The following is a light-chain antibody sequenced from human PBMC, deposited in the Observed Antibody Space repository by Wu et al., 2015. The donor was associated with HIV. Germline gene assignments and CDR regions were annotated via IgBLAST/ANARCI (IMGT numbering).Light chain of an antibody. Sequence: EVVLTQSPGTLSLSPGERATLSCRASQSVDSNLVWYQHKPGQAPRLLIYGASTRATGIPARFSGSGSGTEFTLTISNVQSEDFAVYYCQQYNDWPLSFGGGTKVEIK. J-gene: IGKJ4*01. CDR1: QSVDSN. V-gene: IGKV3-15*01. CDR3: QQYNDWPLS. CDR2: GAS.